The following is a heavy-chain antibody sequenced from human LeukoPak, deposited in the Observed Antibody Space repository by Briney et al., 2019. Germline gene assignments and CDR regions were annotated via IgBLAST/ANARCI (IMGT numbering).Heavy chain of an antibody. CDR2: ISWNGGSI. D-gene: IGHD1-26*01. CDR3: AKGQVGATGYFDY. V-gene: IGHV3-9*01. CDR1: GVTFDKYA. Sequence: PGGSLTLSCPASGVTFDKYAMHWVRQAPGKGLEWVSYISWNGGSIGYGDSVKGRFTIYRDNAKNSLYLQMNSLRAEDTALYYCAKGQVGATGYFDYWGQGTLVTISS. J-gene: IGHJ4*02.